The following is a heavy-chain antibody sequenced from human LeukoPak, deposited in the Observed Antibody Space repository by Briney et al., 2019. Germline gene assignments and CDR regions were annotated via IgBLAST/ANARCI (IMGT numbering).Heavy chain of an antibody. Sequence: PSETLSLTCTVSGDSIFSSSYYWGWIRQPPGKGLEWIGSIYNSGSTYYNPSLKSRVTMSVDTSKNQSSLKLSSVTAADTAVYYCARGFQRFDYWGQGTLVTVSS. J-gene: IGHJ4*02. CDR2: IYNSGST. CDR3: ARGFQRFDY. D-gene: IGHD2-21*01. CDR1: GDSIFSSSYY. V-gene: IGHV4-39*07.